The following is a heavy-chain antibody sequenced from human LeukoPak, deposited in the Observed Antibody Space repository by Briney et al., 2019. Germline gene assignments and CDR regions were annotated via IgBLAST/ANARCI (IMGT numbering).Heavy chain of an antibody. CDR3: ARLDYGDYGGFDY. CDR2: IKQDGSEK. CDR1: GFTFDDYG. D-gene: IGHD4-17*01. Sequence: GGSLRLSCAASGFTFDDYGMSWVRQAPGKGLEWVANIKQDGSEKYYVDSVKGRFTISRDNAKNSLYLQMNSLRAEDTAVYYCARLDYGDYGGFDYWGQGTLVTVSS. J-gene: IGHJ4*02. V-gene: IGHV3-7*01.